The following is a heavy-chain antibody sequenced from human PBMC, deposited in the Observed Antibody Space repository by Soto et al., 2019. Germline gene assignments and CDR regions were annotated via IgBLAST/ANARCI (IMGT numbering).Heavy chain of an antibody. D-gene: IGHD3-16*01. CDR1: GDSISSGGYY. CDR3: VKGNAWGVLLYY. CDR2: IYYSEST. Sequence: SETLSLTCTVFGDSISSGGYYWSWIRQHAGTGLEWIGYIYYSESTYYNPSLKSRVTISLDTSKNQFSLSLSSVTAADTAVYYCVKGNAWGVLLYYWGQGTLVTVSS. V-gene: IGHV4-31*03. J-gene: IGHJ4*02.